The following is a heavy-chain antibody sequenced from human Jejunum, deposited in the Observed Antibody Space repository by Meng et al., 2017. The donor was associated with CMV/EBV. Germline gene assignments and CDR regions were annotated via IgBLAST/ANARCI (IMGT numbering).Heavy chain of an antibody. CDR2: LKQDGGEK. V-gene: IGHV3-7*01. J-gene: IGHJ6*02. CDR3: ARGSYDFWSGYHDFWRGYLPYGMDV. D-gene: IGHD3-3*01. Sequence: GRQATGEGLEWVANLKQDGGEKNYVDLVKGRFSISRDNAQNSLYLQMNSLRAEDTAVYYCARGSYDFWSGYHDFWRGYLPYGMDVWGQGTTVTVSS.